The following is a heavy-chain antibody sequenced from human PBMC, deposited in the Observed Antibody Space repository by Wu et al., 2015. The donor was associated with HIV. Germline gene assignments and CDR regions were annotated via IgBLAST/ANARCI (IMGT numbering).Heavy chain of an antibody. CDR2: INPNSGGT. CDR1: GYTFTGYH. CDR3: ARDIPILSVTTLDY. D-gene: IGHD4-11*01. V-gene: IGHV1-2*02. Sequence: QVQLVQSGAEVKKPGASVKVSCKASGYTFTGYHIHWMRQTPGQGLEWMGSINPNSGGTKYAQKFQGRVTMSRDTSINTAYMELSRLRSDDTAVYYCARDIPILSVTTLDYWGQGTLVTV. J-gene: IGHJ4*02.